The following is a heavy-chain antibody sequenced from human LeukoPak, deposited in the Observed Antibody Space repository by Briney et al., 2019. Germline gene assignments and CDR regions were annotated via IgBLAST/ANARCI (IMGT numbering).Heavy chain of an antibody. J-gene: IGHJ5*02. Sequence: ASVKVSCKASRYTFTTYGIIWVRQAPGQGLEWMGWISTYNAKTKYAQNLQGRVAMTTDTSTSTVYMELRSLTSDDTAVYYCARDTGSNFFDPWGQGTLVTVAS. CDR3: ARDTGSNFFDP. V-gene: IGHV1-18*01. CDR1: RYTFTTYG. CDR2: ISTYNAKT. D-gene: IGHD1-26*01.